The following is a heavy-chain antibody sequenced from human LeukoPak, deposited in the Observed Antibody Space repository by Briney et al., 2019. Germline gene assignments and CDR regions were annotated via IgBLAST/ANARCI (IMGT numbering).Heavy chain of an antibody. CDR1: GGSISSSSYQ. D-gene: IGHD3-10*01. CDR3: TRRDFGSGRRDY. CDR2: IYYSGST. Sequence: SETLSLTCTVSGGSISSSSYQWGWIRQPPGKGLEWIGSIYYSGSTFYNPSLKSRVTVSVDTSVNQFSLKLSSVTAADTAVYYCTRRDFGSGRRDYWDQGTLVTVSS. V-gene: IGHV4-39*01. J-gene: IGHJ4*02.